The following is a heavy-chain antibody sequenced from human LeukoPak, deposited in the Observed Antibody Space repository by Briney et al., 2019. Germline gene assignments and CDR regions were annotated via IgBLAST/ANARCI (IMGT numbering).Heavy chain of an antibody. CDR2: ISGSGGDT. CDR1: GFTFSNYA. CDR3: EKDRSCTNNICQGDFDN. V-gene: IGHV3-23*01. Sequence: GGSLRLSCAASGFTFSNYAMSWVRQAPGKGLEWVSGISGSGGDTYYADSVKGRFTISRDNSKNTLYLQMNSLRAEDTAVYYWEKDRSCTNNICQGDFDNWGQGTLVTVPS. D-gene: IGHD2-8*01. J-gene: IGHJ4*02.